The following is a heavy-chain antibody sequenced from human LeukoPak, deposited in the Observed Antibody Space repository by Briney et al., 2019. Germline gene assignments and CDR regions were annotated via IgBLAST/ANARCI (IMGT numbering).Heavy chain of an antibody. CDR2: ISGSGGST. Sequence: GSLRLSFAASGFTFSSYAMSWVRQAPGKGLEWVSAISGSGGSTYYADSVKGRFTISRDNSKNTLYLQMNNLRAEDTAIYYCAKKGLASAGRPPYFDYWGQGALVTVPS. CDR3: AKKGLASAGRPPYFDY. J-gene: IGHJ4*02. V-gene: IGHV3-23*01. D-gene: IGHD6-13*01. CDR1: GFTFSSYA.